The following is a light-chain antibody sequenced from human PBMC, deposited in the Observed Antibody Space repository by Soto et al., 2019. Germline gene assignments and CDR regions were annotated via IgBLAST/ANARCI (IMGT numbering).Light chain of an antibody. V-gene: IGKV4-1*01. CDR1: QSVLYSSTNKNY. CDR2: WAS. Sequence: DIVMTQSPDSLAVSLGERATINCKSSQSVLYSSTNKNYLAWYQQKPGQPPKLLFYWASTRESGVPDRFSGSGSGTDFTLTISSLQAEDVADYYCHQYYTAPTFGGGTKVEIK. CDR3: HQYYTAPT. J-gene: IGKJ4*01.